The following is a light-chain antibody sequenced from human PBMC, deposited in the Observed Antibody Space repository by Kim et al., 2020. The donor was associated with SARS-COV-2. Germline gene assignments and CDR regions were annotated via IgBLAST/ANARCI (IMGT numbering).Light chain of an antibody. CDR1: QSVITN. V-gene: IGKV3D-15*01. CDR3: QQYNNWPPWT. CDR2: SAS. Sequence: SPGDRVALSCRASQSVITNLACYQQKPGQAPRLLIFSASTRATGIPARFSGSGSGTEFTLTISSLQSEDFAVYYCQQYNNWPPWTFGQGTKVDIK. J-gene: IGKJ1*01.